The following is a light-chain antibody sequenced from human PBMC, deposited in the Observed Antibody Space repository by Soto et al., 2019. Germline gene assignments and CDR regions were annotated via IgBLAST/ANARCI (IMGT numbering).Light chain of an antibody. Sequence: EIVLTQSQATLSSFPGDRVTLSCRASQAVNTRLACYQHRPGQAPRLLIYLASNRAAGVPARFSGSGSGTDFTLTISDVEPEDFAVYYCHQRQSWPWTFGQGTTVDI. CDR2: LAS. CDR3: HQRQSWPWT. V-gene: IGKV3-11*01. J-gene: IGKJ1*01. CDR1: QAVNTR.